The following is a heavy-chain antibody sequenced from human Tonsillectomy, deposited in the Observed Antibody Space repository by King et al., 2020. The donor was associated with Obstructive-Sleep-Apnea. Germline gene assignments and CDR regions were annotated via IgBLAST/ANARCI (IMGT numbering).Heavy chain of an antibody. CDR1: EFIVSSSY. D-gene: IGHD1-26*01. CDR2: IYSGGST. J-gene: IGHJ4*02. Sequence: VQLVESGGGLVQPGGSLRLSCAASEFIVSSSYMSWVRQAPGKGLEWVSVIYSGGSTYYTDSVKGRFTISRDNSKNTLYLQMNSLRVEDTAVYYCARGGGGSYDYWGQGTLVTVSS. CDR3: ARGGGGSYDY. V-gene: IGHV3-66*01.